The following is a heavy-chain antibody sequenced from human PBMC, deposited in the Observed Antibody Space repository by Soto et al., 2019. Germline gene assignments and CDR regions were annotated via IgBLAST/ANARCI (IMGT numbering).Heavy chain of an antibody. D-gene: IGHD3-22*01. J-gene: IGHJ4*02. V-gene: IGHV5-51*01. Sequence: PGESLKISCKGSGYSFTSYWIGWVRQMPGKGLEWMGIIYPGDSDTRYSPSFQGQVTISADKSISTAYLQWSSLKASDTAMYYCARHNNGYYDSSGYYAAYWLDYWGQGTLVTVSS. CDR3: ARHNNGYYDSSGYYAAYWLDY. CDR1: GYSFTSYW. CDR2: IYPGDSDT.